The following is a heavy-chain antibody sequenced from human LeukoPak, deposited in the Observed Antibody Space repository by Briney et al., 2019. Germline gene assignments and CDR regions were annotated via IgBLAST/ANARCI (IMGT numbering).Heavy chain of an antibody. D-gene: IGHD6-13*01. Sequence: KASETLSLTCTVSGGSIRSYYWSWIRQPPGKGLEWIGFMFYRGSTNYNPSLKSRVTISVDTSKNQSSLNLSSVTAADTAVYYCAAIKDSSSWYLGYWGQGTLVTVSS. J-gene: IGHJ4*02. V-gene: IGHV4-59*01. CDR2: MFYRGST. CDR1: GGSIRSYY. CDR3: AAIKDSSSWYLGY.